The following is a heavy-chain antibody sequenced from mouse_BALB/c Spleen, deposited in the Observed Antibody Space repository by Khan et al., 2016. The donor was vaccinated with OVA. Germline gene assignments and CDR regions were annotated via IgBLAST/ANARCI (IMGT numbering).Heavy chain of an antibody. Sequence: EVELVESGGDLVKPGGSLKLSCAASGFTFSTFAMSWVRQTPDTRLAWVATINTGGDYIYYPDSVKGRFTISRDNAKNTLYLQMSSLRSEDTAMYYCARHNYGPFAYWGQGTLVTVSA. D-gene: IGHD1-1*01. CDR3: ARHNYGPFAY. J-gene: IGHJ3*01. V-gene: IGHV5-6*01. CDR2: INTGGDYI. CDR1: GFTFSTFA.